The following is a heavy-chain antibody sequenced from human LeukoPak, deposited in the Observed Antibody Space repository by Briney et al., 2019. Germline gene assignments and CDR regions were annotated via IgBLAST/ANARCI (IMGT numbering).Heavy chain of an antibody. CDR2: IYYSGST. Sequence: SETLSLTCTVSGGSISSSSYYWGWIRQPPGKGLEWIGSIYYSGSTYYNPSLKSRVTISVDTSKNQFSLKLSSVSAADTAVYYCARGLGYCSGGSCYSEYYFDYWGQGTLVTVSS. D-gene: IGHD2-15*01. V-gene: IGHV4-39*07. CDR3: ARGLGYCSGGSCYSEYYFDY. CDR1: GGSISSSSYY. J-gene: IGHJ4*02.